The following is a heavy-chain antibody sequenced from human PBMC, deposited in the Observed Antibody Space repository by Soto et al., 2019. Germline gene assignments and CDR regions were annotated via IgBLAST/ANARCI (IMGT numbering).Heavy chain of an antibody. CDR3: ARNYYDSGGGFDY. CDR1: GFTVSSNY. Sequence: PGGSLRLSCAASGFTVSSNYMSWVRQAPGKGLVCVSVIYSGGSTYYADSVKGRFTISRDNSKITLYLQMNSLRAEDSAVYYCARNYYDSGGGFDYWGQGTLVTVSS. V-gene: IGHV3-53*01. D-gene: IGHD3-22*01. J-gene: IGHJ4*02. CDR2: IYSGGST.